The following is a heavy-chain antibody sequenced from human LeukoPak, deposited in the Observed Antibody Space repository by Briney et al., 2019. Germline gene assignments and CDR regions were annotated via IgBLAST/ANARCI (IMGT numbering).Heavy chain of an antibody. V-gene: IGHV3-48*01. Sequence: GGSLRLSCAASGFISTSYSMNWVRQAPGKGLEWISYISSSSSTIYYADSVRGRFTISRDNAKNSLYLQMNSLRAEDTAVYYCATGFHRYNYDSGAYSVYWGQGTLVTVSS. CDR3: ATGFHRYNYDSGAYSVY. D-gene: IGHD3-22*01. J-gene: IGHJ4*02. CDR2: ISSSSSTI. CDR1: GFISTSYS.